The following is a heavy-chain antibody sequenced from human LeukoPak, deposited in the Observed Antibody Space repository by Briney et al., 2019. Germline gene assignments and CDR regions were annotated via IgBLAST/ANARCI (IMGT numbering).Heavy chain of an antibody. CDR3: ARHFWVFGVAPLFDY. V-gene: IGHV4-34*01. CDR2: INHSGST. Sequence: SETLSLTCAVYGGSFSGYYWSWIRQPPGKGLEWIGEINHSGSTNYNPSLKSRVTISVDTSKNQFSLKLSSVTAADTAVYYCARHFWVFGVAPLFDYWGQGTLVTVSS. J-gene: IGHJ4*02. D-gene: IGHD3-3*01. CDR1: GGSFSGYY.